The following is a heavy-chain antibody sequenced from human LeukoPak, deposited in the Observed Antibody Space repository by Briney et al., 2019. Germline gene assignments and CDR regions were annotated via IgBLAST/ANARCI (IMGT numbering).Heavy chain of an antibody. Sequence: ASVKVSCKASGYVFTGYYMHWVRQAPGQGLEWMGWINPNSGDTRYAQKFQGRVTMTRDTSISTAYMELSSLRSDDTAVYYCAREGEGYGDYTSFDYWGQGTLVAVSS. J-gene: IGHJ4*02. CDR2: INPNSGDT. CDR1: GYVFTGYY. D-gene: IGHD4-17*01. CDR3: AREGEGYGDYTSFDY. V-gene: IGHV1-2*02.